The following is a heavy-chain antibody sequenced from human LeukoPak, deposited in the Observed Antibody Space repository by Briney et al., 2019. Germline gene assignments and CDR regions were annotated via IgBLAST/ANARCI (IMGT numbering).Heavy chain of an antibody. V-gene: IGHV4-30-4*08. Sequence: PSQTLSLTCTVSGGSISSGDYYWSWIRQPPGKGLELIGYIYYSGSTYYNPSLKSRVTISVDTSKNQFSLKLSSVTAADTAVYYCARDLWDDYGGNVAFDIWGQGTLVTVSS. CDR1: GGSISSGDYY. D-gene: IGHD4-23*01. J-gene: IGHJ3*02. CDR2: IYYSGST. CDR3: ARDLWDDYGGNVAFDI.